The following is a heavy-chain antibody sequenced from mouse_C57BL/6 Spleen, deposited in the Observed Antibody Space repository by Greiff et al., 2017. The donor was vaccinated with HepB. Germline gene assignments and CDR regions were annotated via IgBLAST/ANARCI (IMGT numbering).Heavy chain of an antibody. CDR3: ERHYYGSSPDY. J-gene: IGHJ2*01. V-gene: IGHV5-17*01. Sequence: EVKLVESGGGLVKPGGSLKLSCAASGFTFSDYGMHWVRQAPEQGLEWVAYISSGSSTIYYADTVKGRFTISRDNAQNTLFLQMTSLRSEDTAMYYCERHYYGSSPDYWGQGTTLTVSS. D-gene: IGHD1-1*01. CDR2: ISSGSSTI. CDR1: GFTFSDYG.